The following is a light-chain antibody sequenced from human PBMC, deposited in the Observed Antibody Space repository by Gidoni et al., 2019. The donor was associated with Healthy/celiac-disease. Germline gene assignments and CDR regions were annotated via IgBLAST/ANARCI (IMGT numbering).Light chain of an antibody. CDR2: LGS. CDR3: MQALQTPRT. J-gene: IGKJ2*01. V-gene: IGKV2-28*01. Sequence: DIGMTHSPLSLPVTPGEPASISCRSSQSLLHSNGYNYLDWYLQKPGQSPQLLIYLGSNRASGVPDRFSGSGSGTDFTLKISRVEAEDVGVYYCMQALQTPRTFGQXTKLEIK. CDR1: QSLLHSNGYNY.